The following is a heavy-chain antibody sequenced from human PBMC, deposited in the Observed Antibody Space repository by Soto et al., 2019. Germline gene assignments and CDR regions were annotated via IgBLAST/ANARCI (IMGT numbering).Heavy chain of an antibody. J-gene: IGHJ6*02. CDR1: GFTSSAYG. D-gene: IGHD2-21*02. CDR3: AKESRSSAVTATRVYGMDV. CDR2: ISHDGTNK. Sequence: AGGSLRLSCTPSGFTSSAYGMHWVRQAPGKGLEWVAAISHDGTNKYYGDSVRGRFTISRDNSKNTLYLQMNTLRNEDTAVYYCAKESRSSAVTATRVYGMDVWGQGTTVTVSS. V-gene: IGHV3-30*18.